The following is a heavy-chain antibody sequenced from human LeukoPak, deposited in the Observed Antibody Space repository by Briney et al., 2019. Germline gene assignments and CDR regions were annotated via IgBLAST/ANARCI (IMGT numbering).Heavy chain of an antibody. CDR1: GGSISSSSYY. Sequence: PSETLSLNCTVSGGSISSSSYYWGWIRQPPGKGLEWIGSMYYSGSAYYNPSLKSRVTISVDTSKNQFSLKLSSVTAADTAVYYCARRFADILTSNDAFDIWGQGTMLTVSS. J-gene: IGHJ3*02. CDR3: ARRFADILTSNDAFDI. CDR2: MYYSGSA. D-gene: IGHD3-9*01. V-gene: IGHV4-39*01.